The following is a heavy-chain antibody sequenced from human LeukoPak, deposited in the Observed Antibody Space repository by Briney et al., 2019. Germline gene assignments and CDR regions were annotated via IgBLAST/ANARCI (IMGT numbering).Heavy chain of an antibody. CDR1: VYSFSILC. D-gene: IGHD3-22*01. J-gene: IGHJ4*02. CDR3: ARDRLYYDSSGYPDY. Sequence: GSLTLSCAVSVYSFSILCMDCVPDAPGGGVVWVLRIKFDESANYYADSVKGLFTITRDNNSNTVYLQMNSLRGEDTAVYYCARDRLYYDSSGYPDYWGQGTLVTVSS. V-gene: IGHV3-74*01. CDR2: IKFDESAN.